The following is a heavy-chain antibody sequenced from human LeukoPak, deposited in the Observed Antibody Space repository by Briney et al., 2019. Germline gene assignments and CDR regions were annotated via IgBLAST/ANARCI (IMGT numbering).Heavy chain of an antibody. CDR1: GFIFSSYW. CDR2: IKQDGSEK. V-gene: IGHV3-7*01. D-gene: IGHD3-16*01. Sequence: PGGSLRLSCAASGFIFSSYWMSWVRQAPGKGLEWVANIKQDGSEKYYVDSVKGRFTISRDNAKNSVYLQMNSLRAEDTAVYYCARDSALGYWGQGTLVTVSS. CDR3: ARDSALGY. J-gene: IGHJ4*02.